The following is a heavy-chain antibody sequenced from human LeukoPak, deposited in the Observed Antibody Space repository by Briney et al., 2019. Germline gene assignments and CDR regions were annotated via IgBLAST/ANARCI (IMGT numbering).Heavy chain of an antibody. Sequence: GGSLRLSCAASGFTFSSYSMNWVRQAPGKGLEWVSSISSSSSYIYYADSVKGRFTISRDNAKNSLYLQMNSLRAEDTAVYYCASLPNNCGGDCNYWGQGTLVTVSS. V-gene: IGHV3-21*01. CDR2: ISSSSSYI. CDR3: ASLPNNCGGDCNY. D-gene: IGHD2-21*02. CDR1: GFTFSSYS. J-gene: IGHJ4*02.